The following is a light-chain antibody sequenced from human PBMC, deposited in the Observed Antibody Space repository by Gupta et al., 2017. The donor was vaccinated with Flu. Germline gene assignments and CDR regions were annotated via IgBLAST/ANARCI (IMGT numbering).Light chain of an antibody. CDR1: SSNNGSSY. Sequence: RVTTSCSGSSSNNGSSYVYWYQQVPGTAPTRRIIINNQRPSGVADRFPCSKSGTSASLAISVLRSEDEAEDDCARWADSLSADVFGTGTKLTVL. J-gene: IGLJ1*01. V-gene: IGLV1-47*02. CDR3: ARWADSLSADV. CDR2: INN.